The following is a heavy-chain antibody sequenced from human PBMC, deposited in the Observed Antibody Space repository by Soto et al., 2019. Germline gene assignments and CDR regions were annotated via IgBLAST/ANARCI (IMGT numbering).Heavy chain of an antibody. Sequence: ASVKVSCKASGYTFTHHYIHWVRQAPGQPLEWLGWISLYSDGTNYAQKFQGRVSMTTDTSTTTAYMELRSLRSDDTAVYYCARVVPGAEAWFGPWGQGTLVTVSS. CDR2: ISLYSDGT. CDR3: ARVVPGAEAWFGP. D-gene: IGHD2-2*01. J-gene: IGHJ5*02. CDR1: GYTFTHHY. V-gene: IGHV1-18*04.